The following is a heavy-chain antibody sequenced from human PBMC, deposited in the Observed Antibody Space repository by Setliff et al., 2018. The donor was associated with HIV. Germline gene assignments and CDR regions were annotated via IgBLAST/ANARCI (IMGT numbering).Heavy chain of an antibody. CDR1: GAPFSGFH. CDR3: ARVGATVTTRETYKWFDP. V-gene: IGHV4-34*01. Sequence: SETLSLTCAVYGAPFSGFHWGWIRQPPGKGLEWIGEINHSGSTNYNPSLNSRATISVDTSKNQFSLKVSSVTAADTAVYYCARVGATVTTRETYKWFDPWGQGTLVTVSS. CDR2: INHSGST. J-gene: IGHJ5*02. D-gene: IGHD4-17*01.